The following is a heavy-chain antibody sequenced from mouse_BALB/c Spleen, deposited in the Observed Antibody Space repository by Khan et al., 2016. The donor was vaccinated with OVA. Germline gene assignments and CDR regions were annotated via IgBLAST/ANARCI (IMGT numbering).Heavy chain of an antibody. CDR1: GYSITSNYA. V-gene: IGHV3-2*02. CDR2: IRYGGST. Sequence: EVQLQESGPGLLKPSQSLSLTCTDTGYSITSNYAWNWIRQFPGNKLEWMGYIRYGGSTSYNPSLKSRISITRDTTKNQFFLQLYSVTTEDTATYYCARGNYYGYAMDYWGQGTSVTVSS. J-gene: IGHJ4*01. CDR3: ARGNYYGYAMDY. D-gene: IGHD1-1*01.